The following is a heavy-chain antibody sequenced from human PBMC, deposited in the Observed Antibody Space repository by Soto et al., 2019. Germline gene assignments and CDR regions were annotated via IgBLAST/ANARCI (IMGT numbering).Heavy chain of an antibody. CDR1: GVTFSSYA. CDR3: ALRENWFDP. Sequence: ASGKVCCEASGVTFSSYAISWVRQAPGQGLEWMGGIIPIFGTANYAQKFQGRVTITADKSTSTAYMELSSLRSEDTAVYYCALRENWFDPWGQGTLVPVSS. J-gene: IGHJ5*02. D-gene: IGHD3-16*01. V-gene: IGHV1-69*06. CDR2: IIPIFGTA.